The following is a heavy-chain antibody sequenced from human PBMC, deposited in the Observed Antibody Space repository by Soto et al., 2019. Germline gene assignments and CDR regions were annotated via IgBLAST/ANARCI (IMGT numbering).Heavy chain of an antibody. J-gene: IGHJ4*02. CDR1: GGSISSGGYY. D-gene: IGHD3-9*01. V-gene: IGHV4-31*03. CDR3: AREYYDILTGYWGIDY. CDR2: IYYSGST. Sequence: QVQLQESGPGLVKPSQTLSLTCTVSGGSISSGGYYWSWIRQHPGKGLEWIGYIYYSGSTYYNPSLKSRVTISVDTSKNQFSLMLSSVTAADTAVYYCAREYYDILTGYWGIDYWGQGTLVTVSS.